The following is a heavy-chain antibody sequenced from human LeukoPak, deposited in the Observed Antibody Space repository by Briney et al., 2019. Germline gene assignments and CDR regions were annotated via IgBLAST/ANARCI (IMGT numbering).Heavy chain of an antibody. CDR3: ARGPYCSSTSCYHLHVPYDY. CDR2: ISSSSSYI. J-gene: IGHJ4*02. D-gene: IGHD2-2*01. Sequence: GGSLRLSCAASGFTFSSYAMNWVRQAPGKGLEWVSSISSSSSYIYYADSVKGRFTISRDNAKSSLYLQMNSLRAEDTAVYYCARGPYCSSTSCYHLHVPYDYWGQGTLVTVSS. CDR1: GFTFSSYA. V-gene: IGHV3-21*01.